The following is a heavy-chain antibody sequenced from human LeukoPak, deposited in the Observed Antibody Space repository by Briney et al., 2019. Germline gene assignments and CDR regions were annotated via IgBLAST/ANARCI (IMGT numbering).Heavy chain of an antibody. J-gene: IGHJ5*01. D-gene: IGHD6-13*01. CDR3: ARGSSSCLDS. CDR2: INPSGGST. Sequence: ASVKVSCKPSGYIFTSYFIHWVRQAPGQGLEWMGIINPSGGSTIYAQNLQGRVTMTRDMSTSTVYMELSSLRSEDTAMYYCARGSSSCLDSWGQGTLVTVSS. V-gene: IGHV1-46*01. CDR1: GYIFTSYF.